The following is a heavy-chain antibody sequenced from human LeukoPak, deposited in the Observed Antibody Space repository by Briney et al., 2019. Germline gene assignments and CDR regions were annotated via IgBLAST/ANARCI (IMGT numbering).Heavy chain of an antibody. CDR3: ARDNTYMFDY. J-gene: IGHJ4*02. CDR1: GFSFSSYW. Sequence: TGGSLRLSCAASGFSFSSYWRNWVRQAPGKGLVWVAHINTDGRTTTYADSVKGRFTVARDNAKNTLYLEMNRLRAEDTAVYYCARDNTYMFDYWGQGTQVTVSS. V-gene: IGHV3-74*01. CDR2: INTDGRTT. D-gene: IGHD2-2*02.